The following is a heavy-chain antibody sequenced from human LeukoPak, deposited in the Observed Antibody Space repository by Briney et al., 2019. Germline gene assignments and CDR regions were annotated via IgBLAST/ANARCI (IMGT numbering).Heavy chain of an antibody. D-gene: IGHD3-3*01. CDR1: GFTFSSYS. CDR3: AREKISFGWSGYVHDYFDY. V-gene: IGHV3-21*01. J-gene: IGHJ4*02. Sequence: GGSLRLSCAASGFTFSSYSMNWVRQAPGKGLQWVSSVSSSSSYIYYADSLKGRFTISRDNAKNTLYLQMNSLRAEDTAVYYCAREKISFGWSGYVHDYFDYWGQGTLVTVSS. CDR2: VSSSSSYI.